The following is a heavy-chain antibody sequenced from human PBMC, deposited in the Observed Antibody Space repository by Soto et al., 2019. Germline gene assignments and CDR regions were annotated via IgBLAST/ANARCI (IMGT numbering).Heavy chain of an antibody. D-gene: IGHD6-6*01. J-gene: IGHJ5*02. CDR2: IVVGSGNT. CDR1: GFTFTSSA. Sequence: ASVKVSCKASGFTFTSSAVQWVRQARGQRLEWIGWIVVGSGNTNYAQKFQERVTITRDMSTSTAYMELSSLRSDDTAVYYCARARQLVGSWFDPWGQGTLVTAPQ. CDR3: ARARQLVGSWFDP. V-gene: IGHV1-58*01.